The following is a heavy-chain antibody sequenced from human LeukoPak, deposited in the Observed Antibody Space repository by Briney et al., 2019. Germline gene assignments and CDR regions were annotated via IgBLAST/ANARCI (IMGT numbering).Heavy chain of an antibody. D-gene: IGHD3-9*01. CDR2: IYYSGST. J-gene: IGHJ6*02. Sequence: SSQTLSLTCTVSVGSISSVGYYWSWIRQHPGKGLEWIGYIYYSGSTYYNPSLNSRVTISVDTSKNPFSLKLSSVTAEDTAVYYCARGAYFDWLLGIGDSYYYGMDVWGQGTTVTVSS. CDR1: VGSISSVGYY. V-gene: IGHV4-31*03. CDR3: ARGAYFDWLLGIGDSYYYGMDV.